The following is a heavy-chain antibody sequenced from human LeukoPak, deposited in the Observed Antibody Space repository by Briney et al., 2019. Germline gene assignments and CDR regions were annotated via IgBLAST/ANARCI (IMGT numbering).Heavy chain of an antibody. CDR1: GYSFTRYA. J-gene: IGHJ4*02. D-gene: IGHD3-10*01. CDR3: AREGSESYEGFIDY. CDR2: INTNTGNP. Sequence: ASVKVSCKATGYSFTRYAMSWVRQAPGQGLEWMGWINTNTGNPTYAQGFTGRFVFSLDTSVSTAYLQISSLKAADTAVYYCAREGSESYEGFIDYWGQGTLVTVSS. V-gene: IGHV7-4-1*02.